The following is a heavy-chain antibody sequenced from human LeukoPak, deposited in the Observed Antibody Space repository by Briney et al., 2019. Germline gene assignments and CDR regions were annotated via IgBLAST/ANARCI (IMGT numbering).Heavy chain of an antibody. D-gene: IGHD2-8*01. CDR2: IKQDGSER. Sequence: GALRLSCAASGFTFSSYWMSWVRQAPGKGLEWVANIKQDGSERYYVDSVKGRFTISRDNAKNSLYLQMNSLRAEDTAVYYCARSNGEGYLIWDYYYYYMDVWGKGTTVTVSS. V-gene: IGHV3-7*01. J-gene: IGHJ6*03. CDR1: GFTFSSYW. CDR3: ARSNGEGYLIWDYYYYYMDV.